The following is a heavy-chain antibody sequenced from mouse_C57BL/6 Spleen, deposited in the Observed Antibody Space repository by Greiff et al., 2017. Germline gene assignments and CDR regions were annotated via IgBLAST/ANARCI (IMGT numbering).Heavy chain of an antibody. D-gene: IGHD1-1*01. CDR3: ARWASGLRLDY. Sequence: EVKLVESGGDLVKPGGSLKLSCAASGFTFSSYGMSWVRQTPDKRLEWVATISSGGSYTYYPDSVKGRFTISRDNAKNTLYLQMSSLKSEDTAMYYCARWASGLRLDYWGQGTTLTVSS. CDR2: ISSGGSYT. V-gene: IGHV5-6*01. CDR1: GFTFSSYG. J-gene: IGHJ2*01.